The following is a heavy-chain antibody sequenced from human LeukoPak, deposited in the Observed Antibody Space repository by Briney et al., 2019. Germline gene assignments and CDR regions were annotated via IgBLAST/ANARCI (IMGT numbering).Heavy chain of an antibody. CDR1: GLTFSNFA. V-gene: IGHV3-23*01. CDR2: ISGSGADT. CDR3: ATGHHCAGDCFDS. Sequence: PGGSLRLSCAASGLTFSNFAMTWVRQAPGRGLEWVSTISGSGADTHYAYSVRGRFTISRDNYKNTLHLQMNSLRAEDTALYYCATGHHCAGDCFDSWGQGDLVTVSS. D-gene: IGHD2-21*01. J-gene: IGHJ4*02.